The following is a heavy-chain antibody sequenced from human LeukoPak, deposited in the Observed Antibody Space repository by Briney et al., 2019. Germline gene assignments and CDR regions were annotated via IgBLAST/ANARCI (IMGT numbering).Heavy chain of an antibody. CDR2: IRYDGSNK. CDR1: GFTFSSYG. CDR3: ATSNWNDEDY. V-gene: IGHV3-30*02. J-gene: IGHJ4*02. D-gene: IGHD1-1*01. Sequence: GGTLRLSCAASGFTFSSYGMHWVRQAPGKGLEWVAFIRYDGSNKYYADSVKGRFTISRDNSKNTLYLQMNSLRAEDTAVYYCATSNWNDEDYWGQGTLVTVSS.